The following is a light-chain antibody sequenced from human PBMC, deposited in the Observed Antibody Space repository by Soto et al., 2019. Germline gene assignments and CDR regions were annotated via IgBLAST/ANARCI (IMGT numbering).Light chain of an antibody. CDR2: GAS. J-gene: IGKJ1*01. CDR3: QQYNNWWT. V-gene: IGKV3-15*01. CDR1: QSVSSN. Sequence: EIVMTQSPATLSVSPGXXXXXXXXASQSVSSNLAWYQQKPGQAPRLLIYGASTRATGIPARFSGSGSGTEFTLTISSLQSEXFAVXYCQQYNNWWTFGQGTKVEIK.